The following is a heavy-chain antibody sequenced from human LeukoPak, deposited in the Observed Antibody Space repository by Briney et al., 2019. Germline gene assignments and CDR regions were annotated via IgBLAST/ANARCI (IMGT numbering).Heavy chain of an antibody. CDR1: GGSISSSSYY. V-gene: IGHV4-61*05. J-gene: IGHJ1*01. D-gene: IGHD6-13*01. CDR3: ARHEAAAAGVEYFQH. Sequence: SQTLSLTCTVSGGSISSSSYYWSWIRQPPGKGLEWIGYIYYSGSTNYNPSLKSRVTISVDTSKNQFSLKLSSVTAADTAVYYCARHEAAAAGVEYFQHWGQGTLVTVSS. CDR2: IYYSGST.